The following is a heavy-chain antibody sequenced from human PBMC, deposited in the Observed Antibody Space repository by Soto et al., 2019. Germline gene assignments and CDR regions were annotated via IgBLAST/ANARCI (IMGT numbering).Heavy chain of an antibody. CDR1: GFTFSSYS. V-gene: IGHV3-23*01. J-gene: IGHJ4*02. D-gene: IGHD3-10*01. CDR3: AKKVNSGSGSQYFDY. CDR2: FRAGGDDGTT. Sequence: PGGSLRFSCVASGFTFSSYSMSWVRQAPGKGLEWVSGFRAGGDDGTTYYADSVKGRFTISRDNSKNTLFLQMNSLRAEDTAIYYCAKKVNSGSGSQYFDYFGQGTLVTVSS.